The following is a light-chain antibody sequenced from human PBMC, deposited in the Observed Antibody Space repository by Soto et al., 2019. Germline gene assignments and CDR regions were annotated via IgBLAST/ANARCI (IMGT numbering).Light chain of an antibody. V-gene: IGKV1-9*01. CDR3: QQHNSYPYT. J-gene: IGKJ2*01. Sequence: DIQLTQSPSFLSASVGDRVTLSCRASQGISSYLAWYQQKPGQAPKLLIYAAATMPSGVPSRFSGSGSGTEFTLTISSLQPEDFATYYCQQHNSYPYTFGQGTKVEIK. CDR2: AAA. CDR1: QGISSY.